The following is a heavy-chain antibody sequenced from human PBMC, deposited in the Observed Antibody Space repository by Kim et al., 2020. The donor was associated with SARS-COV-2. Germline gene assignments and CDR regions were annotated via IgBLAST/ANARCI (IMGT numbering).Heavy chain of an antibody. CDR1: GYTFTSYD. CDR2: MNPNSGNT. CDR3: ARRIAAAAAFYYYYDGMDV. Sequence: ASVKVSCKASGYTFTSYDINWVRQATGQGLEWMGWMNPNSGNTGYAQKFRGRVTMTRNTSISTAYMELSSLRSEDTAVYYCARRIAAAAAFYYYYDGMDVWGQGTTVTVSS. J-gene: IGHJ6*02. D-gene: IGHD6-13*01. V-gene: IGHV1-8*01.